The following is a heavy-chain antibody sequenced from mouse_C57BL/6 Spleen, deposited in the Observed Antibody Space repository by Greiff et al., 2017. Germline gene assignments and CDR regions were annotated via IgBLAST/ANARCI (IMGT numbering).Heavy chain of an antibody. CDR2: IYPSDSET. Sequence: QVQLQQPGAELVRPGSSVKLSCKASGYTFTSYWMDWVKQRPGQGLEWIGNIYPSDSETHYNQKFKDKATLPVDKSSSTAYMQLSSLTSEDSAVXCSARWEVLYVYDGRSYAMDYWGQGTSVTVSS. J-gene: IGHJ4*01. CDR3: ARWEVLYVYDGRSYAMDY. D-gene: IGHD2-2*01. CDR1: GYTFTSYW. V-gene: IGHV1-61*01.